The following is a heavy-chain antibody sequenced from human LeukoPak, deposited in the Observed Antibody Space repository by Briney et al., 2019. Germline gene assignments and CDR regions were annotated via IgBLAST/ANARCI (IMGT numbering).Heavy chain of an antibody. V-gene: IGHV4-34*01. Sequence: SETLSLTCAVYGGSFSGYYWSWIRQPPGKGLEWIGEINHSGSTNYNPSLKSRVTISVDTSKNQFSLKLSSVTAADTAVYYCARRAETGYCSSTSCYARGSGSPYYYYGMDVWGQGTTVTVSS. CDR3: ARRAETGYCSSTSCYARGSGSPYYYYGMDV. J-gene: IGHJ6*02. CDR1: GGSFSGYY. D-gene: IGHD2-2*01. CDR2: INHSGST.